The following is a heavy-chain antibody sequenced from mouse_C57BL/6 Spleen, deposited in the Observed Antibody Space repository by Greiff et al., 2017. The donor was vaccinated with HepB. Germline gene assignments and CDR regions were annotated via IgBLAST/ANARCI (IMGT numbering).Heavy chain of an antibody. CDR1: GFTFNTYA. Sequence: EVQRVESGGGLVQPKGSLKLSCAASGFTFNTYAMHWVRQAPGKGLEWVARIRSKSSNYATYYADSVKDRFTISREDSQSMLYLQMNNLKTEDTAMYYCVRDLYDGSHWYFDFWGTGTTVTVSS. D-gene: IGHD2-3*01. CDR3: VRDLYDGSHWYFDF. CDR2: IRSKSSNYAT. V-gene: IGHV10-3*01. J-gene: IGHJ1*03.